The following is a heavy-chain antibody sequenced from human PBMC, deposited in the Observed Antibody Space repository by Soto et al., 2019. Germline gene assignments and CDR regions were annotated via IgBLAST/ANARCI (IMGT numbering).Heavy chain of an antibody. J-gene: IGHJ3*02. Sequence: VQLVQSEADVEKPGASVTVSCKTSGYTFTANYIHWVRQAPGQGLEWMGWINTNNGGTHFAQKFQEWVTLARDKSIRTAYMELRRLKSDDTAIYYCARGSFVGANGGADAFDSWGQGTMVSVSS. CDR3: ARGSFVGANGGADAFDS. V-gene: IGHV1-2*04. CDR1: GYTFTANY. CDR2: INTNNGGT. D-gene: IGHD1-26*01.